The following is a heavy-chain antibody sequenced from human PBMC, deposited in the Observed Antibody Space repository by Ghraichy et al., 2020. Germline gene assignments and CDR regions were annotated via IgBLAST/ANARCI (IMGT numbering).Heavy chain of an antibody. Sequence: GGSLRLSCAASGFTFSYYWMHWVRQAPGKGLVWVSRINTDGSSTSYADSVKGRFTISRDNAKNTLYLQMNSLRAEDTAVYYCVRGAADWRGVDYWGQGTLVTVSS. D-gene: IGHD3-9*01. CDR3: VRGAADWRGVDY. CDR1: GFTFSYYW. V-gene: IGHV3-74*01. J-gene: IGHJ4*02. CDR2: INTDGSST.